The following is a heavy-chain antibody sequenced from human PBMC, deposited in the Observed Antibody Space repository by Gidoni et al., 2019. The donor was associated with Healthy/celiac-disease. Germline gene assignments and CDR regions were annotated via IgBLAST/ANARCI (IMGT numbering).Heavy chain of an antibody. CDR2: IYWDDDK. D-gene: IGHD6-13*01. CDR3: AHHRWWRGAAAGAGGLGCDP. V-gene: IGHV2-5*02. CDR1: GFSLSTSGVG. Sequence: QITLKESGPTLVKPTQTLTLTCTFSGFSLSTSGVGVGWSRQPPGKALEWLALIYWDDDKRYSPSLRSRLTITKDTSKNQVVLTMTNMDPVDTATYYCAHHRWWRGAAAGAGGLGCDPWGQGTLVTVSS. J-gene: IGHJ5*02.